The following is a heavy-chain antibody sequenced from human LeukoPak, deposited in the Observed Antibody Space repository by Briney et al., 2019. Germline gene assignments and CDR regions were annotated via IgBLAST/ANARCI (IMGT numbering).Heavy chain of an antibody. CDR2: INPNSGGT. D-gene: IGHD5-18*01. CDR3: ARDGSLKFGMWIQLWAAFDI. J-gene: IGHJ3*02. Sequence: ASVKVSCKASGYTFTGYYMHWVRQAPGQGLEWMGWINPNSGGTNYAQKFQGRVTMTRDTSISTAYMELSRLRSDDTAVYYCARDGSLKFGMWIQLWAAFDIWGQGTMVTVSS. CDR1: GYTFTGYY. V-gene: IGHV1-2*02.